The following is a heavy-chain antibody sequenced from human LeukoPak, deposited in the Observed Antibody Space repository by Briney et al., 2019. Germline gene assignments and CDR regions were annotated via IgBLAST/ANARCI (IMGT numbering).Heavy chain of an antibody. CDR3: ARDLYDSSGYPGY. J-gene: IGHJ4*02. V-gene: IGHV3-21*01. CDR1: GFTFSSYS. Sequence: PGGSLRLSCAASGFTFSSYSMNWVRQAPGKGLEWVSSISSSSSYIYYADSVKGRFTISRDNAKNSLYLQMNSLRAEDTAVYYCARDLYDSSGYPGYWGQRTLGTVSS. CDR2: ISSSSSYI. D-gene: IGHD3-22*01.